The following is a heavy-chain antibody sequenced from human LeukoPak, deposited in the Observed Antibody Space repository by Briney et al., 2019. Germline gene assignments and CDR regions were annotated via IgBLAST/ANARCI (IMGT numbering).Heavy chain of an antibody. CDR3: ARAFSYYDFWSGYGGQYWFDP. CDR2: VYYSGST. J-gene: IGHJ5*02. V-gene: IGHV4-30-4*08. CDR1: GGSISSYY. Sequence: PSETLSLTCTVSGGSISSYYWSWIRQPPGKGLEWIGYVYYSGSTYYNPSLKSRVTISVDTSKNQFSLKLSSVTAADTAVYYCARAFSYYDFWSGYGGQYWFDPWGQGTLVTVSS. D-gene: IGHD3-3*01.